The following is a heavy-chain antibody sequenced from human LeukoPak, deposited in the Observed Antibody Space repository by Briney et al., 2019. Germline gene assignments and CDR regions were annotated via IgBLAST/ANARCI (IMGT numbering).Heavy chain of an antibody. V-gene: IGHV3-64*01. CDR1: GFTFSSYA. D-gene: IGHD3-16*01. CDR2: ISSNGGST. Sequence: GGSLRLSCAASGFTFSSYAMLWVRQAPGKGLEYVSAISSNGGSTYYANSVKGRFTISRDNSKNTLYLQMGSLRAEDMAVYYCARAVRTKDQYYDYVWGSYMYFDYWGQGTLVTVSS. CDR3: ARAVRTKDQYYDYVWGSYMYFDY. J-gene: IGHJ4*02.